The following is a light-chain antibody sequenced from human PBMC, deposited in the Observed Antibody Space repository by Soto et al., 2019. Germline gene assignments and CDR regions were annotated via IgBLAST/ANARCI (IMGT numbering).Light chain of an antibody. J-gene: IGKJ5*01. V-gene: IGKV1-39*01. CDR1: QSISSY. CDR3: QQSDSTPPTT. Sequence: DIQLTQSPSSLSASVGDRVTITCRASQSISSYLNWYQQRPGKAPNLLIYATSSLRTGVPSRFRGSRAGADFTLTITNLQPEDFATYYCQQSDSTPPTTFGQGTRLEIK. CDR2: ATS.